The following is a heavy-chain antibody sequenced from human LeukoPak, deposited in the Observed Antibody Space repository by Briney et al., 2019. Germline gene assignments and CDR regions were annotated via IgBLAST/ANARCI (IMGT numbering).Heavy chain of an antibody. V-gene: IGHV4-59*01. CDR3: ARFGHYYQYMDV. Sequence: PSETLSLTCTVSDDSITNYYWSWFRKPPGKGLEWIGYIYYSGNTNYNPSLKSRFTVSVDTSKNQVSLRLSSVTAADTAVYYCARFGHYYQYMDVWGKGTTVTISS. CDR1: DDSITNYY. J-gene: IGHJ6*03. CDR2: IYYSGNT. D-gene: IGHD3-16*01.